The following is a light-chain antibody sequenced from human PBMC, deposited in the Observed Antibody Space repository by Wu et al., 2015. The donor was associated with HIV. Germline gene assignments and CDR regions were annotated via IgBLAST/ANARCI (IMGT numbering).Light chain of an antibody. CDR3: QQYNNWPGYS. CDR1: QSISNSY. Sequence: EIVLTQSPGTLSLSPGERATLSCRASQSISNSYLAWYQQKPGQPPRLLIYGASTRATGIPARFSGSGSGTEFTLTISSLQSEDFAVYYCQQYNNWPGYSFGQGTKLE. CDR2: GAS. V-gene: IGKV3-15*01. J-gene: IGKJ2*03.